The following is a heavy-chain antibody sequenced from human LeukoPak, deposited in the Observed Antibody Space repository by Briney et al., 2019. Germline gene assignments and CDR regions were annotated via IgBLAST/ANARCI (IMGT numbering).Heavy chain of an antibody. D-gene: IGHD3-16*02. CDR3: AKDAGMITFGGVIVTTYYFDY. V-gene: IGHV3-23*01. CDR2: ISGSGGST. Sequence: GGSLRLSCAASGFTFSSYAMSWVRQAPGKGLEWVSAISGSGGSTYYADSVKGRFTISRDNSKNTLYLQMNSLRAEDTAVYYCAKDAGMITFGGVIVTTYYFDYWGQGTLVTVSS. J-gene: IGHJ4*02. CDR1: GFTFSSYA.